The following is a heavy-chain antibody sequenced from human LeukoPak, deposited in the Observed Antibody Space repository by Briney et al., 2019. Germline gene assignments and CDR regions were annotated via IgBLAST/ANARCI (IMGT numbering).Heavy chain of an antibody. CDR3: TTDTSKIDY. Sequence: GGSLRLSCAASGVSFSSYWMSWVRQAPGKGLEWIGRIKSKTDGGTIDYAAPVKGRFTISRDDSYSRPYLQLNSLQTEDTAVYYCTTDTSKIDYWGQGTLVTVSS. CDR2: IKSKTDGGTI. CDR1: GVSFSSYW. J-gene: IGHJ4*02. V-gene: IGHV3-15*01.